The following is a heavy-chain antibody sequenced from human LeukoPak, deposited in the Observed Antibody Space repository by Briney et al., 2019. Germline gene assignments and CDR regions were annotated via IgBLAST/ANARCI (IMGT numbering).Heavy chain of an antibody. CDR3: ARDYRGYSGYDHLAY. Sequence: GGSLRLSCGASGFTFSSYAMHWVRQAPGKGLEWVAVISYDGSNKYYADSVKGRFTISRDNSKNTLYLQMNSLRAEDTAVYYCARDYRGYSGYDHLAYWGQGTLVTVSS. CDR2: ISYDGSNK. V-gene: IGHV3-30*04. D-gene: IGHD5-12*01. J-gene: IGHJ4*02. CDR1: GFTFSSYA.